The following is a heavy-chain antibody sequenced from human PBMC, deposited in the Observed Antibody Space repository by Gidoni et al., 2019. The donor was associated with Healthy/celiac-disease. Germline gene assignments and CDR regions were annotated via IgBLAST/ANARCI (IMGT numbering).Heavy chain of an antibody. D-gene: IGHD2-15*01. Sequence: EVQLVESGGVVVQPGGSLRLSCAASGSTFDDYAMHWVRQAPGKGLEWVSLISWDGGSTYYADSVKGRFTISRDNSKNSLYLQMNSLRAEDTALYYCAKDMGNIEALDVWGKGTTVTVSS. V-gene: IGHV3-43D*03. CDR3: AKDMGNIEALDV. CDR2: ISWDGGST. J-gene: IGHJ6*04. CDR1: GSTFDDYA.